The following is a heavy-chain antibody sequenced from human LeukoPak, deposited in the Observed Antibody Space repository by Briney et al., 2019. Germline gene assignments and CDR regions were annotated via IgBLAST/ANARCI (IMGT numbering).Heavy chain of an antibody. D-gene: IGHD2-2*03. V-gene: IGHV4-30-2*01. CDR1: GGSISSGGYS. Sequence: SQTLSLTCAVSGGSISSGGYSGSSVRQPPGKGLEWIGYIYHSGSTYYNPSLKSRVTISVDRSKNQFSLKLSSVTAADTAVYYCARAPNGYCSSTSCDDALDIWGEGTMVTVSS. CDR2: IYHSGST. J-gene: IGHJ3*02. CDR3: ARAPNGYCSSTSCDDALDI.